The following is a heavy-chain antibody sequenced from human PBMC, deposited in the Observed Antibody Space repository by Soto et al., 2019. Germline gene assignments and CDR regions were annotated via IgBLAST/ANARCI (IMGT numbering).Heavy chain of an antibody. J-gene: IGHJ5*02. CDR3: ARDLITMVRGVITANWFDP. Sequence: EVQLVESGGGVVRPGGSLRLSCAASGFTFDDYGMSWVRQAPGKGLEWVSGINWNGGSTGYADSVKGRFTISRDNAKNSLYLQMNSLRAEYTALYYCARDLITMVRGVITANWFDPWGQGTLVTVSS. V-gene: IGHV3-20*04. D-gene: IGHD3-10*01. CDR2: INWNGGST. CDR1: GFTFDDYG.